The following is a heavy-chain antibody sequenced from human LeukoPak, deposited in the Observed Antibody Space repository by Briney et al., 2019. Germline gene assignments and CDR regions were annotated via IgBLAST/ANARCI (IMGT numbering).Heavy chain of an antibody. Sequence: GGSLRLSCAASGFTFSSNAMSWVRQAPGQGLEWVSAISGSGVTTYYADSVKGRFTISRDNSRNTLYLQMISLRAEDTAVYYCARSPGYSDYWGQGTLVTVSS. CDR3: ARSPGYSDY. V-gene: IGHV3-23*01. CDR1: GFTFSSNA. CDR2: ISGSGVTT. J-gene: IGHJ4*02.